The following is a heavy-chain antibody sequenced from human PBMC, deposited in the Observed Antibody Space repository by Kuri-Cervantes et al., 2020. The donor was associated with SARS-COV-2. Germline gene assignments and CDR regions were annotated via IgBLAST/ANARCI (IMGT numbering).Heavy chain of an antibody. Sequence: SETLSLTCAVSGYSISSGNYWGWIRQPPGKGLEWIGNIYHSENTETTYYNPSLKSRVTISVDTSKNQFSLKLSSVTAADTAVYYCATRGSSSWNEGYWFDPWGQGILVTVSS. CDR1: GYSISSGNY. CDR2: IYHSENTETT. J-gene: IGHJ5*02. CDR3: ATRGSSSWNEGYWFDP. D-gene: IGHD6-13*01. V-gene: IGHV4-38-2*01.